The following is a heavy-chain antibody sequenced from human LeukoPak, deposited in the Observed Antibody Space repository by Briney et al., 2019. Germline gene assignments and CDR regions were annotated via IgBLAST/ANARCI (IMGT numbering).Heavy chain of an antibody. CDR3: AKDLPGEGGWNY. V-gene: IGHV3-23*01. Sequence: PGGFLRLSCAASGFNFSSYAMSWVRPAPGKGLGWVSAISGSGGSTYYADSVKGRFTISRDNSKNTLYLQMNSLRAEDTAVYYCAKDLPGEGGWNYWGQGTLVTVSS. J-gene: IGHJ4*02. CDR2: ISGSGGST. D-gene: IGHD3-10*01. CDR1: GFNFSSYA.